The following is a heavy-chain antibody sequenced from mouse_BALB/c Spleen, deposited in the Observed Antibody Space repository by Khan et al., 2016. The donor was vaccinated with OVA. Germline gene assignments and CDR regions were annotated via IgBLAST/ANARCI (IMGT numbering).Heavy chain of an antibody. CDR3: PLPPWFAY. V-gene: IGHV6-6*02. CDR2: IRLKSNNYTT. J-gene: IGHJ3*01. Sequence: EVKLEESGGGLVQPGGSMKLSCVASGFTFSNYWMNWVRQSPEKGLEWVAEIRLKSNNYTTHYAESVKGRFTISRDDSKSGVYLQMNNLRAEDNGIYYCPLPPWFAYWGQGTLVTVSA. CDR1: GFTFSNYW.